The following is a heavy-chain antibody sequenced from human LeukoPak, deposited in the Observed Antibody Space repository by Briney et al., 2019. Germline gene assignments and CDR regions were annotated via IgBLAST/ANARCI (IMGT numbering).Heavy chain of an antibody. Sequence: ASVKVSCKASGYTFTSYGISWVRQAPGQGLEWMGWISAYNGNTNYAQKLQGRVTMTTDTSTSTAYMELRSLRSDDTAVYYCARDRMAPITMVRGVLSPYFDYWGQGTLVTVSS. CDR1: GYTFTSYG. CDR3: ARDRMAPITMVRGVLSPYFDY. CDR2: ISAYNGNT. J-gene: IGHJ4*02. D-gene: IGHD3-10*01. V-gene: IGHV1-18*01.